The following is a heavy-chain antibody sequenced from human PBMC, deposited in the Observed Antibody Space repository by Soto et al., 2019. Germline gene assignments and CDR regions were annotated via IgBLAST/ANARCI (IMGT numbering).Heavy chain of an antibody. Sequence: SETLSLTCTVSGGSISSGGYYWSWIHQHPGKGLEWIGYIYYSGSTYYNPSLKSRVTISVDTSKNQFSLKLSSVTAADTAVYYCARWESRSGYYRDPSRDLHTPNWVDPWGQGTLVTVSS. CDR2: IYYSGST. D-gene: IGHD3-3*01. CDR3: ARWESRSGYYRDPSRDLHTPNWVDP. CDR1: GGSISSGGYY. J-gene: IGHJ5*02. V-gene: IGHV4-31*03.